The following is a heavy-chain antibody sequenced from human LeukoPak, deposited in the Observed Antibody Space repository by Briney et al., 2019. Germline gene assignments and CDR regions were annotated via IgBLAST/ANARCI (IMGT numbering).Heavy chain of an antibody. CDR3: ARSTLNRYQLLPGDY. CDR1: GYTFTSYY. D-gene: IGHD2-2*01. J-gene: IGHJ4*02. V-gene: IGHV1-46*01. CDR2: INPSGGST. Sequence: ASVKVSCKASGYTFTSYYMHWVRQAPGQGLEWMGIINPSGGSTSYAQKFQGRVTMTRDMSTSTVYMELSSLRSEDTAVYYCARSTLNRYQLLPGDYWGQGTLVTVSS.